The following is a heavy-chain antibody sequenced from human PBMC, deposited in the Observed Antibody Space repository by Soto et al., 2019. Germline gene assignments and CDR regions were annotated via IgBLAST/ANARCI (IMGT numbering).Heavy chain of an antibody. D-gene: IGHD3-10*01. CDR1: GFTFSTYG. Sequence: SLRLSCGASGFTFSTYGMQWVRQAPGKGLEWVAVISYDGYLKYYVDAVKGRFTVARDNSKNTLFLEMNSLRVEDTAVYFCAKDFKVSGSHYGTLNYYYGMDVWGQGTTVTVSS. J-gene: IGHJ6*02. CDR3: AKDFKVSGSHYGTLNYYYGMDV. V-gene: IGHV3-30*18. CDR2: ISYDGYLK.